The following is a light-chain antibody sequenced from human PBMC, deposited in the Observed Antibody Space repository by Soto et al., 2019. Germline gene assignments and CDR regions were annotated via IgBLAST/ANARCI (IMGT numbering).Light chain of an antibody. CDR3: QQYCRSSPIT. V-gene: IGKV3-20*01. Sequence: EIVLTQSPGTLSLSPGERATLSCRASQGVSSSYLAWYQQKPGQPPRLLIYGASSRATGIPDRFSGSGSGTDFTITISRLEPEDYAAYYCQQYCRSSPITFGQGTRLEIK. CDR1: QGVSSSY. CDR2: GAS. J-gene: IGKJ5*01.